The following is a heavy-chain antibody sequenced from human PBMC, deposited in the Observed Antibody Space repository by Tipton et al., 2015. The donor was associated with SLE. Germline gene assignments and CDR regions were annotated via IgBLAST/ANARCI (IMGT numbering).Heavy chain of an antibody. CDR2: INPNSRGT. D-gene: IGHD5-24*01. V-gene: IGHV1-2*02. CDR1: GYTFTVFD. CDR3: AGGRDGYNTPLDF. J-gene: IGHJ4*02. Sequence: QSGAEVKKPGASVKVSCQASGYTFTVFDIVWVRQAPGQGLEWMGWINPNSRGTNYAQRFQGRVAMSSDSSISTAYMELSSLRSDDTAVYYCAGGRDGYNTPLDFWGQGTLVTVSS.